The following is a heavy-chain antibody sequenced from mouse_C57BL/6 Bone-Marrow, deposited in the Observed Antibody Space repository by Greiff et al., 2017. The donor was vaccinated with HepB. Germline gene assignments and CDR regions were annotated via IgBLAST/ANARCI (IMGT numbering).Heavy chain of an antibody. CDR3: ARLFYGNYEDYFDY. V-gene: IGHV1-54*01. D-gene: IGHD2-1*01. CDR2: INPGSGGT. J-gene: IGHJ2*01. CDR1: GYAFTNYL. Sequence: VQLQQSGDELVRPGTSVKVSCKASGYAFTNYLIEWVKQRPGQGLEWIGVINPGSGGTNYNEKFKGKATLTADKSSSTSYMQLSSLTSEDSAVYFCARLFYGNYEDYFDYWGQGTTLTVSS.